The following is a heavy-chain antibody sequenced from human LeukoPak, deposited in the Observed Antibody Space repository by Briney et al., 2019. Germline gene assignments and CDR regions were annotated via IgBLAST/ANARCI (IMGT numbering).Heavy chain of an antibody. CDR3: ARDRAYYDSTGYYYDF. CDR1: GDSISGYY. Sequence: PSETLSLTCAVSGDSISGYYWSWIRQPAEKVLEWIARMSGSGSTNYNPSLKSRVTLSVDTSQNQFSLNWNSVTAAAPACFNVARDRAYYDSTGYYYDFWGQGTVVTVSS. D-gene: IGHD3-22*01. J-gene: IGHJ4*02. CDR2: MSGSGST. V-gene: IGHV4-4*07.